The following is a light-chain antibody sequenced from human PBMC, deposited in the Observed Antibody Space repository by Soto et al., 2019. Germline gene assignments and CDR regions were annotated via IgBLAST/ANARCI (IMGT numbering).Light chain of an antibody. Sequence: EIAMTQSPATLSVSPGERATLSCRASQSVSSKLAWYQQKPGQAPRLLIYDASTRATGIPARFSGSGSGTEFTLTISSLQSEDFAVYYCQQFNNWPRTFGRGTKVEIK. CDR2: DAS. V-gene: IGKV3-15*01. J-gene: IGKJ1*01. CDR3: QQFNNWPRT. CDR1: QSVSSK.